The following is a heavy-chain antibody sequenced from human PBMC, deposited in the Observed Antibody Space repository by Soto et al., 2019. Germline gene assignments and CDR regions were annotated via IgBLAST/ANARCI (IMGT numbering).Heavy chain of an antibody. CDR3: ARDCSSTSCSPGGY. CDR1: GGSISSSNW. D-gene: IGHD2-2*01. Sequence: PSETLSLTCAVSGGSISSSNWWSWVRQPPGKGLEWIGEIYHSGSTNYNPSLKSRVTISVDKSKNQFSLKLSSVTAADTAVYYCARDCSSTSCSPGGYWGQGTLVTVSS. V-gene: IGHV4-4*02. J-gene: IGHJ4*02. CDR2: IYHSGST.